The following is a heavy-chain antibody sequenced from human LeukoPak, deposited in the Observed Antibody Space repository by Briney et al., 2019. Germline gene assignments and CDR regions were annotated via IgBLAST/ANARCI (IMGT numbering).Heavy chain of an antibody. V-gene: IGHV3-15*01. CDR1: GFNFNNAW. J-gene: IGHJ4*02. CDR3: TTLLAVAPVADIYDY. CDR2: IKNKGGGGTT. Sequence: KTGGSLRLSCVASGFNFNNAWMSWVRQAPGKRLEWVGRIKNKGGGGTTDYAAPVKGRFTISRDDSKTTLYMQMNSLKTEDTAVYFCTTLLAVAPVADIYDYWGQGTLVTVSS. D-gene: IGHD2-2*01.